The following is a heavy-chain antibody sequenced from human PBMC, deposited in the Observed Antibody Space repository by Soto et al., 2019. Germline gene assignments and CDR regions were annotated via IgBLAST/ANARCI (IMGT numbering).Heavy chain of an antibody. CDR2: IYYSGST. Sequence: SETLSLTCTVSGGSISSYYWSWIRQPPGKGLEWIGYIYYSGSTNYNPSLKSRVTISVDTSKNQLSLKLSSVTAADTAVYYCARQRDIVVVPAAGFDYWGQGTLVTVSS. J-gene: IGHJ4*02. CDR1: GGSISSYY. CDR3: ARQRDIVVVPAAGFDY. V-gene: IGHV4-59*08. D-gene: IGHD2-2*01.